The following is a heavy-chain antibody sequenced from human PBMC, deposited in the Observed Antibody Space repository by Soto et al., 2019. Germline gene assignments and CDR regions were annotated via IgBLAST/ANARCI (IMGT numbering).Heavy chain of an antibody. Sequence: QVQLVQSGAEVKKPGSSVKVSCKASGGTFRSYTISWVRQAPGQGLEWMGRIIPILGIANYAQKFQGRVTITADQSTSTAYMELSSLRSEDTAVYYCARTYCSSTSCYGYGMDVWGQGTTVTVSS. J-gene: IGHJ6*02. CDR1: GGTFRSYT. V-gene: IGHV1-69*02. CDR2: IIPILGIA. CDR3: ARTYCSSTSCYGYGMDV. D-gene: IGHD2-2*01.